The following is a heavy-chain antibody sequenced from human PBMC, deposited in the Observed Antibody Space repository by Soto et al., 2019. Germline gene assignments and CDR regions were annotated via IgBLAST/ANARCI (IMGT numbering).Heavy chain of an antibody. J-gene: IGHJ3*02. CDR1: GFTFSSYG. Sequence: GGSLRLSCAASGFTFSSYGMHWVRQAPGKRLERVAVIWYDGSNKYYADSVKGRFTISRDNSKNTLYLQMNSLRAEDTAVYYCASVATVTTRRSGAFDIWGQGTMVTVSS. D-gene: IGHD4-17*01. CDR2: IWYDGSNK. CDR3: ASVATVTTRRSGAFDI. V-gene: IGHV3-33*01.